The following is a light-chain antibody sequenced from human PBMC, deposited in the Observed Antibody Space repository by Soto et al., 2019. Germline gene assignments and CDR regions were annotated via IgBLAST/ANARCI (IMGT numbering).Light chain of an antibody. J-gene: IGLJ1*01. Sequence: QSVLTQPASVSGSPGQSITISCTGTSSDVGGYKFVSWYQHHPGKAPKLMIYDVSNRPSGVSNRFSGSKSGNTASLTISGLQAEDEADYYCRSYTTSGTYVFGTGTKLTVL. V-gene: IGLV2-14*03. CDR1: SSDVGGYKF. CDR2: DVS. CDR3: RSYTTSGTYV.